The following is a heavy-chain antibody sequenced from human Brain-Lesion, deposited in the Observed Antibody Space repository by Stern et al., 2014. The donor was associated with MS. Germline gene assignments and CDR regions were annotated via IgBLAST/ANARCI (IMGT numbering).Heavy chain of an antibody. D-gene: IGHD2-2*01. CDR1: GFIFSDYY. V-gene: IGHV3-11*01. Sequence: VQLVQSGGTLVKPGGSLRLSCAASGFIFSDYYMNWIRQAPEQGLEWVSYISTTASNIYYADSVKGRFTISRDNTKNSLFLLMSSLRAEDTAVYYCAISSSRYYFDSWGLGTLVTVSS. CDR2: ISTTASNI. J-gene: IGHJ4*02. CDR3: AISSSRYYFDS.